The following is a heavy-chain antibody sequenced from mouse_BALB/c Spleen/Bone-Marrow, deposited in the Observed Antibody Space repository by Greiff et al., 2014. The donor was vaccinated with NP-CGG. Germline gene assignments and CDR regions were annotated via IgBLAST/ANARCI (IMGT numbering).Heavy chain of an antibody. CDR1: GYAFSSYW. D-gene: IGHD4-1*01. Sequence: VQLQQSGAELVRPGSSEKISCKASGYAFSSYWMNWVKQRPGQGLEWIGQIYPGDGDTNYNGNFKDKATLTTDKSSTTAYMQLSSLTSEDSAVYFCARGGRLTGYYFDYWGQGTTLTVSS. CDR3: ARGGRLTGYYFDY. CDR2: IYPGDGDT. J-gene: IGHJ2*01. V-gene: IGHV1-80*01.